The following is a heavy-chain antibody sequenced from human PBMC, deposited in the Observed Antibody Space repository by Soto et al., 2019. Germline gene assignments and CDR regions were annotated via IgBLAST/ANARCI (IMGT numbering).Heavy chain of an antibody. CDR2: ISGSGGST. CDR1: GFTFSSYA. D-gene: IGHD3-10*01. CDR3: AKDWQHITMVRGVSPRLGAFDI. Sequence: GGSLRLSCAASGFTFSSYAMSWVRQAPGKGLEWVSAISGSGGSTYYADSVKGRFTISRDNSKNTLYLQMNSLRAEDTAVYYCAKDWQHITMVRGVSPRLGAFDIWGQGTMVTVSS. J-gene: IGHJ3*02. V-gene: IGHV3-23*01.